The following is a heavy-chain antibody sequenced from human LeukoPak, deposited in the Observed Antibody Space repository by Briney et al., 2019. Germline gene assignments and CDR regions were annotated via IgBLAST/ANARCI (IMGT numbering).Heavy chain of an antibody. V-gene: IGHV3-7*01. Sequence: PGGSLRLSCAASGFTFSSYWMSWVRQAPGKGLEWVANIKQDGSEKYYVDSVKGRFTISRDNAKNSLYLQMNSLRAEDTAVYYCAREPRPSPSNYYDSSGYFDYWGQGTLVTVSS. CDR3: AREPRPSPSNYYDSSGYFDY. D-gene: IGHD3-22*01. CDR1: GFTFSSYW. CDR2: IKQDGSEK. J-gene: IGHJ4*02.